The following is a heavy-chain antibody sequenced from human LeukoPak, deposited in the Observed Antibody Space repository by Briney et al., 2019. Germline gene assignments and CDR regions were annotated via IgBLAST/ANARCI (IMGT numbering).Heavy chain of an antibody. CDR3: ARDSSGSFDY. J-gene: IGHJ4*02. CDR2: IYSSGST. V-gene: IGHV4-59*11. Sequence: PSETLSLTCTVSGGSISSHYWSWIRQPPGKGLEWIEYIYSSGSTNYNPSLKSRVTISVDTSKNQFSLKLSSVTAADTAVYYCARDSSGSFDYWGQGTLVTVSS. D-gene: IGHD3-22*01. CDR1: GGSISSHY.